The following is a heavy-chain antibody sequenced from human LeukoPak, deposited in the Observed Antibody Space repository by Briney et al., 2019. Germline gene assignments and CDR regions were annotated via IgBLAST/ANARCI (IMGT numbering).Heavy chain of an antibody. J-gene: IGHJ4*02. Sequence: AGGSLRLSCAASGFTVSSNYMSWVRQAPGKGLEWVSVIYSGGSTYYTDSVKGRFTISRDNSKNTLYLQMNSLRAEDTAVYYCARDDPLNFDYWGQGTLVTVSS. CDR2: IYSGGST. V-gene: IGHV3-66*01. CDR3: ARDDPLNFDY. D-gene: IGHD2-8*01. CDR1: GFTVSSNY.